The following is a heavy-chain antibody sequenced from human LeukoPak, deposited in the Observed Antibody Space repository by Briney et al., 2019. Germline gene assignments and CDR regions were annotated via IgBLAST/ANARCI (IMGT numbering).Heavy chain of an antibody. CDR2: IYYSGST. CDR3: ARRGWRMSGAFDI. CDR1: AGSISSYY. J-gene: IGHJ3*02. V-gene: IGHV4-59*08. D-gene: IGHD5-24*01. Sequence: PSETLSLTCTVSAGSISSYYWSWIRQPPGKGLEWIGYIYYSGSTNYNPSLKSRVTISVDTSKNQFSLKLSSVTAADAAVYYCARRGWRMSGAFDIWGQGTMVTVSS.